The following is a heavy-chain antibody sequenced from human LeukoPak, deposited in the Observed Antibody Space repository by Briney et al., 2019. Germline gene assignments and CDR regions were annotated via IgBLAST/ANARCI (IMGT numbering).Heavy chain of an antibody. Sequence: SETLSLTCAVYGGSFSGYYWSWIRQPPGKGLEWIGEINHSGSTNYNPSLKSRVTISVDTSKNQFSLKLSSVTAADTAVYYCARVDSSGWFYYFDYWGQGTLVIVSS. CDR1: GGSFSGYY. V-gene: IGHV4-34*01. CDR2: INHSGST. D-gene: IGHD6-19*01. J-gene: IGHJ4*02. CDR3: ARVDSSGWFYYFDY.